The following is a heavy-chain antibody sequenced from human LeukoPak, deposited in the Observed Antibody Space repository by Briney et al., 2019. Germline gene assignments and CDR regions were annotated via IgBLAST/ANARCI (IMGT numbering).Heavy chain of an antibody. CDR1: GGSISSSSYY. D-gene: IGHD2-2*01. Sequence: SETLSLTCAVSGGSISSSSYYWGWIRQPPGQGLEWIGSIYYSGSTYYNPSLRSRVTISVDTSKNEFSLKLNSVTAADTAVYYCARESQCRSTSCYPTWFDPWGQGTLVTVSS. J-gene: IGHJ5*02. CDR3: ARESQCRSTSCYPTWFDP. CDR2: IYYSGST. V-gene: IGHV4-39*07.